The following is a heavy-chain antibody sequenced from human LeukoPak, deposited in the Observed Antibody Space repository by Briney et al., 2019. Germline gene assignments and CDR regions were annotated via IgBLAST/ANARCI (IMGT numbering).Heavy chain of an antibody. J-gene: IGHJ3*02. D-gene: IGHD3-22*01. CDR2: IRYDGSNK. CDR3: AKDYRRYYYDSGDAFDI. Sequence: GGSLRLSCAASGFTFSSYGMHWVRQAPGKGLEWVAFIRYDGSNKYYADSVKGRFTISRDNSKNTLYLQMNSLRAEDTAVYYCAKDYRRYYYDSGDAFDIWGQGTMVTVSS. CDR1: GFTFSSYG. V-gene: IGHV3-30*02.